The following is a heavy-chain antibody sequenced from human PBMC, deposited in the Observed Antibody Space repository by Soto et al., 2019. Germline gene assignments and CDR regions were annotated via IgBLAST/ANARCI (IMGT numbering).Heavy chain of an antibody. Sequence: QVQLVESGGGVVQPGRSLGLSCAASGFTFSSYGMHWVRQAPGKGLEWVAVIWYDGSNKYYADSVKGRFTISRDNSKNTLYLQMNSLRAEDTAVYYCAREFLDYGDYYYGMDVWGQGTTVTVSS. CDR3: AREFLDYGDYYYGMDV. J-gene: IGHJ6*02. CDR2: IWYDGSNK. D-gene: IGHD4-17*01. CDR1: GFTFSSYG. V-gene: IGHV3-33*01.